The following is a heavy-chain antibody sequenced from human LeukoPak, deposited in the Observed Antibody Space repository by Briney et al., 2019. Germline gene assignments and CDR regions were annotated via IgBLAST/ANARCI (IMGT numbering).Heavy chain of an antibody. CDR3: AWEGGRIVGATTFDY. CDR2: IYHSGST. CDR1: GASIRSYY. J-gene: IGHJ4*02. D-gene: IGHD1-26*01. Sequence: PSQTLSLTCNVSGASIRSYYWGWVRQSPGKGLEWIGYIYHSGSTNYNPSLRSRVAISVDTSKSQFSLNLNSVTAADTAVYYCAWEGGRIVGATTFDYWGQGTLATVSS. V-gene: IGHV4-59*12.